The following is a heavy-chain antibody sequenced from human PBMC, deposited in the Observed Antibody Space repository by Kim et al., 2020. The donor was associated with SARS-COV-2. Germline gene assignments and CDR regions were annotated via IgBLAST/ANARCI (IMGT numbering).Heavy chain of an antibody. J-gene: IGHJ4*02. D-gene: IGHD3-22*01. CDR2: IIPIFGTA. CDR3: ARFMYYDSSGYYQTTGEYYFDY. V-gene: IGHV1-69*13. CDR1: GGTFSSYA. Sequence: SVKVSCKASGGTFSSYAISWVRQAPGQGLEWMGGIIPIFGTANYAQKFQGRVTITADESTSTAYMELSSLRSEDTAVYYCARFMYYDSSGYYQTTGEYYFDYWGQGTLVTVSS.